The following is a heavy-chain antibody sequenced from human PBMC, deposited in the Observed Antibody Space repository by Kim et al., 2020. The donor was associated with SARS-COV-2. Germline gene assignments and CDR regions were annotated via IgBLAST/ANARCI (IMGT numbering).Heavy chain of an antibody. CDR2: IYYSGST. V-gene: IGHV4-39*01. D-gene: IGHD6-13*01. CDR3: ARQGIAAAGTLFDY. J-gene: IGHJ4*01. Sequence: SETLSLTCTVSGGSISSSSYYWGWIRQPPGKGLEWIGSIYYSGSTYYNPSLKSRVTISVDTSKNQFSLKLSSVTAADTAVYYCARQGIAAAGTLFDYWG. CDR1: GGSISSSSYY.